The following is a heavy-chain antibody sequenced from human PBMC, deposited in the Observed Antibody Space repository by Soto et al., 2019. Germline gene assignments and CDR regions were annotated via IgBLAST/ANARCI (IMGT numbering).Heavy chain of an antibody. CDR1: RGSISSSNW. D-gene: IGHD6-19*01. V-gene: IGHV4-4*02. CDR3: ARCWRGAVADY. J-gene: IGHJ4*02. Sequence: SESLSLTCAVSRGSISSSNWWSWVRQPPGKGLEWIGEIYHSGSTNYNPSLKSRVTVSVDKSKNQFSLKLSSVTAADTAVYYCARCWRGAVADYWGQGTLVTVSS. CDR2: IYHSGST.